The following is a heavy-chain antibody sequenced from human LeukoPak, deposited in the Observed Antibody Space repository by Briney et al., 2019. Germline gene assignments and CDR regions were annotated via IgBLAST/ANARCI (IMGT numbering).Heavy chain of an antibody. CDR3: ARHHYGSGNYYDS. D-gene: IGHD3-10*01. CDR2: IWYDGSNK. V-gene: IGHV3-33*01. Sequence: GGSLRLSCAASGFTFSTYGIHWVRQAPGKGLEWVAVIWYDGSNKNYADSEKGRFTISRDNSKNTLYLQMNSLRAEDTAVYYCARHHYGSGNYYDSWGQGTLVTVSS. J-gene: IGHJ4*02. CDR1: GFTFSTYG.